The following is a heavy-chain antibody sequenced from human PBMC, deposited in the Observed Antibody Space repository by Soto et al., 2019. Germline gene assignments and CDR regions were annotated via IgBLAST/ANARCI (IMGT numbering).Heavy chain of an antibody. CDR3: ARDRGVAPPVAGNTHYYYYMDV. CDR2: ISAYNGDT. CDR1: GYSFTNYG. V-gene: IGHV1-18*01. J-gene: IGHJ6*03. D-gene: IGHD6-19*01. Sequence: QDPLVQSGGEVKKPGASVKVPCKASGYSFTNYGITWVRQAPGQGFEWMGWISAYNGDTNYAQKLQGRVTMTTDASTSTAYLELRSLRSDDTAVYYCARDRGVAPPVAGNTHYYYYMDVWGKGTTVTVSS.